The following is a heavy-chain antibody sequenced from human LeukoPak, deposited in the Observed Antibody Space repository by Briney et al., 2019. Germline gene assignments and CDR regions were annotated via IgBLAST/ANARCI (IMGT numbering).Heavy chain of an antibody. Sequence: GGSLRLSCGASGFIFSIYEMNWVRQAPGKGLEWISYVSANGDTIYHADSVRGRFTISRGNAKNSLYLQMNSLRAEDTALYYCVSAYGGLLDYWGQGTLVTVSS. CDR2: VSANGDTI. CDR1: GFIFSIYE. D-gene: IGHD3-16*01. V-gene: IGHV3-48*03. CDR3: VSAYGGLLDY. J-gene: IGHJ4*02.